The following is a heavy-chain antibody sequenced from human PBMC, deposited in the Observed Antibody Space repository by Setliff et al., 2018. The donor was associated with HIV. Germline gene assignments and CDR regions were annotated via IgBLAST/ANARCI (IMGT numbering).Heavy chain of an antibody. Sequence: GALRLSCAASGFSFSSYWMHWVRQAPGKGLEWVASIRYDGNNENYADSVKGRFTISRDNSKNTLYLQMNSLRAEDTAVYYCGKDRYDNYVWGSYHGPDFWGQGTLVTVSS. J-gene: IGHJ4*02. CDR2: IRYDGNNE. CDR3: GKDRYDNYVWGSYHGPDF. V-gene: IGHV3-30*02. D-gene: IGHD3-16*01. CDR1: GFSFSSYW.